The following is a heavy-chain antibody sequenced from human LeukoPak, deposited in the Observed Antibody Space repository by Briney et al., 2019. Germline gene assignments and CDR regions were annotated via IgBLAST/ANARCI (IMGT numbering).Heavy chain of an antibody. V-gene: IGHV3-48*03. J-gene: IGHJ6*03. CDR3: AREGNLRYFDWSKKAYYYYYYMDV. D-gene: IGHD3-9*01. Sequence: GGSLRLSCAASGFTFSSYEMNWVRQAPGKGLEWVSYISSSGSTIYYADSVKGRFTISRDNTKKSLYLQMNSLRAEDTAVYYCAREGNLRYFDWSKKAYYYYYYMDVWGKGTTVTISS. CDR2: ISSSGSTI. CDR1: GFTFSSYE.